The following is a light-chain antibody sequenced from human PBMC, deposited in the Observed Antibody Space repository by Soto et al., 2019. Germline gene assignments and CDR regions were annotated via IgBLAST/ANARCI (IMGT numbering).Light chain of an antibody. Sequence: SPGDISPLSCMASRSLSSDYLAWYQQKPGQAPRLLIYGASSRATGIPERFSGSGSGTDFTLTISRLEPEDFAVYYCQQYGSSPRTFGQGTKVDIK. CDR3: QQYGSSPRT. CDR2: GAS. CDR1: RSLSSDY. J-gene: IGKJ1*01. V-gene: IGKV3-20*01.